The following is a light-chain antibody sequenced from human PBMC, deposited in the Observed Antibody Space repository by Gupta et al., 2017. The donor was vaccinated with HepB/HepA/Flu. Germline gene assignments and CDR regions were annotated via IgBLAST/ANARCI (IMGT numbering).Light chain of an antibody. Sequence: EIVLTQSPATLSLSPGERATLSCRASQIVYNYLVWYQQQPGQAPRLLIYDASKRATGLPARFSGRGSGTDFTLTISSVEPKDFAVSHSQQREDWPITFGGGTKVEFK. CDR2: DAS. CDR3: QQREDWPIT. V-gene: IGKV3-11*01. J-gene: IGKJ4*01. CDR1: QIVYNY.